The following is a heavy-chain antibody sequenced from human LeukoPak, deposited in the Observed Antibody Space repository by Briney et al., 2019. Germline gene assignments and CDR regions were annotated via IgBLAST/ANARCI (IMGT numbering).Heavy chain of an antibody. V-gene: IGHV1-8*03. J-gene: IGHJ4*02. D-gene: IGHD3-10*01. CDR3: AIALGELFFDY. CDR2: MNPNSGDT. CDR1: GYTFSAYD. Sequence: ASVNVSCKTSGYTFSAYDINWVRQAAGQGLEWMGWMNPNSGDTVFAQKFQGRVTISTKISINTAYMELSRLTSEDTGIYYSAIALGELFFDYWGQGTPVTVSS.